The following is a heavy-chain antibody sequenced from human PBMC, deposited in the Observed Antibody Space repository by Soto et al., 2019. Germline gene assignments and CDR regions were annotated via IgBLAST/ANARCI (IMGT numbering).Heavy chain of an antibody. CDR2: IYYSGST. J-gene: IGHJ5*02. V-gene: IGHV4-61*08. CDR1: NGSISNSGSY. Sequence: PSETLSLTCIVSNGSISNSGSYWGWIRQPPGKGLEWIGYIYYSGSTNYNPSLKSRVTISVDTSKNQFSLKLSSVTAADTAVYYCARVVVQPSSYSSGWYDYWFDPWGQGTLVTVSS. CDR3: ARVVVQPSSYSSGWYDYWFDP. D-gene: IGHD6-19*01.